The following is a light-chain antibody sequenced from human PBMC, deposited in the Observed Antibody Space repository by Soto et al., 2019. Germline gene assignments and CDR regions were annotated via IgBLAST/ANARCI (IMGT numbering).Light chain of an antibody. J-gene: IGKJ1*01. V-gene: IGKV3-20*01. CDR3: QQYGGAPLT. Sequence: EIVLTQSPGTLSLSPGERATLSCRASQSISSLYLAWYQQTPGQAPRLLIYDASSRAAGIPDRFSGGGSGTDFTLTIIRLELEYFGVYYCQQYGGAPLTFGHGSQLEIK. CDR1: QSISSLY. CDR2: DAS.